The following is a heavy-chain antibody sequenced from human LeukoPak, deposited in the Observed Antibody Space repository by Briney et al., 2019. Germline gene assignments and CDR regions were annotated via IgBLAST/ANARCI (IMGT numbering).Heavy chain of an antibody. CDR1: GGSISSYY. D-gene: IGHD2-15*01. CDR3: ARSDIYCSGGTCPPNTFDAFDI. Sequence: PSETLSLTCTVSGGSISSYYWSWIRQPAGKGLEWIGRIYTSGSTNYNPSLKSRVAISVDTSKNKLSLKLNSVTAAGTAVYYCARSDIYCSGGTCPPNTFDAFDIWGQGTMVIVSS. V-gene: IGHV4-4*07. J-gene: IGHJ3*02. CDR2: IYTSGST.